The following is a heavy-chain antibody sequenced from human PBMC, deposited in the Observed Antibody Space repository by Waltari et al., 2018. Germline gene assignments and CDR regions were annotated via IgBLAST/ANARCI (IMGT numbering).Heavy chain of an antibody. CDR3: ATYSSGWYLFDY. CDR1: GYTLTELS. V-gene: IGHV1-24*01. D-gene: IGHD6-19*01. CDR2: FDPEDDET. J-gene: IGHJ4*02. Sequence: QVQLVQSGAEVKKPGASVKVSCKVSGYTLTELSMHWVRQAPGKGLEWMGGFDPEDDETIDAKKIQGRVNMTEDTSTDAAYMELSSLRSEDTAVYYCATYSSGWYLFDYGGQGTLVTVSS.